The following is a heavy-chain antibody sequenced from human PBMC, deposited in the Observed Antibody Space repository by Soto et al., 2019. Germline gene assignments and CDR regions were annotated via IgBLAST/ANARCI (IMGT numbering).Heavy chain of an antibody. Sequence: GASVKVSCKASGYTFTSYAMHWVRQAPGQRLEWMGWINAGNGNTKYSQKFQGRVTITRDTSASTAYMELSGLRSEDTAVYYCARENVRNHALDYWGQGTLVTVSS. CDR3: ARENVRNHALDY. CDR2: INAGNGNT. V-gene: IGHV1-3*01. CDR1: GYTFTSYA. J-gene: IGHJ4*02. D-gene: IGHD2-2*01.